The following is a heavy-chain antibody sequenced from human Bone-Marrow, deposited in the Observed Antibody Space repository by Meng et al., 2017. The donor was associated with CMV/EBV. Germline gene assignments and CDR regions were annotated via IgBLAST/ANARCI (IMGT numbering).Heavy chain of an antibody. Sequence: ASVKVSCKASGGTFSSYAISWVRQAPGQGLEWMGWISAYNGNTNYAQKLQGRVTMTTDTSTSTAYMELRSLRSDDTAVYYCARDSTIFGVVDHWGQGTLVTVSA. D-gene: IGHD3-3*01. CDR1: GGTFSSYA. V-gene: IGHV1-18*01. CDR3: ARDSTIFGVVDH. J-gene: IGHJ5*02. CDR2: ISAYNGNT.